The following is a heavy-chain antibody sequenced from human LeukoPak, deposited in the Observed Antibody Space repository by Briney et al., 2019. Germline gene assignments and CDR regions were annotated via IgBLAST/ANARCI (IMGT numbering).Heavy chain of an antibody. CDR1: GFTFSDYY. CDR3: AKSSPSSWYWPGVYNWFDP. Sequence: PGGSLRLSCAASGFTFSDYYMSWIRQAPGKGLERVSYISSSGSTIYYADSVKGRFTISRDNSKNTLYLQMNSLRAEDTAVYYCAKSSPSSWYWPGVYNWFDPWGQGTLVTVSS. V-gene: IGHV3-11*04. J-gene: IGHJ5*02. CDR2: ISSSGSTI. D-gene: IGHD6-13*01.